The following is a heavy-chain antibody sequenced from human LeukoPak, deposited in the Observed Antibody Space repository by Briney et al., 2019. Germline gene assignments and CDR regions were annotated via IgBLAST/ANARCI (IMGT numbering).Heavy chain of an antibody. CDR2: IYHSGST. CDR3: ARWNGDRTFDP. J-gene: IGHJ5*02. Sequence: SETLSLTCAVSGGSISSGGYSWSWIRQPPGKGLEWIGYIYHSGSTYYNPSLKSRVTISVDRSKNQFSLKLSSVTAADTAVYYCARWNGDRTFDPWGQGTLVTVSS. D-gene: IGHD4-17*01. CDR1: GGSISSGGYS. V-gene: IGHV4-30-2*01.